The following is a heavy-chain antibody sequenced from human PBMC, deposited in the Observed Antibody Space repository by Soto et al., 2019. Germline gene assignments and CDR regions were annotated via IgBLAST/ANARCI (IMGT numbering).Heavy chain of an antibody. V-gene: IGHV1-46*01. CDR1: GYTFTSYY. D-gene: IGHD3-3*01. CDR2: INPSGGST. Sequence: QVQLVQSGAEVKKPGASVKVSCKASGYTFTSYYMHWVRQAPGQGLEWMGIINPSGGSTSYAQKFQGRVTMTRDTSTSTVCMELSSLRSEDTAVYYCARDGGLYYDFWSGWGSWFDPWGQGTLVTVSS. CDR3: ARDGGLYYDFWSGWGSWFDP. J-gene: IGHJ5*02.